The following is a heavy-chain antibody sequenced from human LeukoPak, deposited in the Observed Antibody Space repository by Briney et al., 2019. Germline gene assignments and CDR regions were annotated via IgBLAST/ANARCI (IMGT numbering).Heavy chain of an antibody. V-gene: IGHV1-18*01. D-gene: IGHD5-24*01. CDR3: ARDQDGYSHFDY. J-gene: IGHJ4*02. CDR1: GYTFTSYG. Sequence: ASVKVSCKASGYTFTSYGISWVRQAPGQGLEWMGWISAYNGNTNYAQKFQGRVTITADEPTSTAYMELSSLRSEDTAVYYCARDQDGYSHFDYWGQGTLVTVSS. CDR2: ISAYNGNT.